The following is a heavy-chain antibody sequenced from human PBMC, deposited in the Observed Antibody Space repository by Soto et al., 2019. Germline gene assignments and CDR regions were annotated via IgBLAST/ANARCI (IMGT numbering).Heavy chain of an antibody. D-gene: IGHD6-19*01. J-gene: IGHJ4*02. CDR1: GFTFSSYS. Sequence: GGSLRLSCAASGFTFSSYSMSWVRQAPGKGLECVSTISGFSGSTYYADSVKGRFTISRDNSKNTLYLQMNSLRAEDTAVYYCAKGNNSGPSRFDYWGQGTLVTVSS. CDR2: ISGFSGST. V-gene: IGHV3-23*01. CDR3: AKGNNSGPSRFDY.